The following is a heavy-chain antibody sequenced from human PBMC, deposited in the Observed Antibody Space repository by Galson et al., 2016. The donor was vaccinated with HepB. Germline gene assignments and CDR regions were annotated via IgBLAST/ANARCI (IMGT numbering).Heavy chain of an antibody. CDR3: ARYASGSYHFDC. CDR1: GFNFATFS. Sequence: SLRLSCAASGFNFATFSMGWVRQAPGKGLEWVATINQNRERRHHVDSVKGRFTSSRDNAKNSLYLQMNSLGVDDTAVYYCARYASGSYHFDCWGQGTLVTVSS. D-gene: IGHD3-10*01. V-gene: IGHV3-7*01. J-gene: IGHJ4*02. CDR2: INQNRERR.